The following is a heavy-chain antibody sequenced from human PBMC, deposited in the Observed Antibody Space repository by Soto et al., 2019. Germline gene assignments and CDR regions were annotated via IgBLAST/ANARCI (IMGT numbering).Heavy chain of an antibody. V-gene: IGHV3-9*01. CDR1: GFIFDDYA. Sequence: EVQLVESGGGLVLSGRSLRLSCAASGFIFDDYAMHWVRQAPGKGLEWVSVISWNSGKIEYADSVRGRFIISRDNAKNSLYLQMNSLRPEDTAMYYCLKEMLLTDTFDMWGQGTMVTVSS. J-gene: IGHJ3*02. CDR3: LKEMLLTDTFDM. D-gene: IGHD3-16*01. CDR2: ISWNSGKI.